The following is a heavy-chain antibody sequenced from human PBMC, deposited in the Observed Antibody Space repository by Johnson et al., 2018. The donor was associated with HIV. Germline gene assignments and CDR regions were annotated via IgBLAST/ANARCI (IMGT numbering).Heavy chain of an antibody. D-gene: IGHD3-16*01. V-gene: IGHV3-15*01. CDR2: IKSKTDGGTT. Sequence: VQLVESGGGLVKPGGSLRLSCAASGFTFSNAWMSWVRQAPGKGLEWVGRIKSKTDGGTTEYAEPVKGRFTISRDDSKNTLYLQMHSLTTEDTAVYYCTTYATMITMYVEIKGGAFDIWGQGTMVTVSS. J-gene: IGHJ3*02. CDR3: TTYATMITMYVEIKGGAFDI. CDR1: GFTFSNAW.